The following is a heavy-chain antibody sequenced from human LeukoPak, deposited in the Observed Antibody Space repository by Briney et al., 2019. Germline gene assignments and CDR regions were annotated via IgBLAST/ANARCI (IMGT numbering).Heavy chain of an antibody. CDR1: GYTFTGYY. CDR3: ASQPRAVAGNYYYYMDV. Sequence: ASVKVSCKASGYTFTGYYMHWVRLAPGQGLEWMGWINPNSGGTNYAQKFQGRVTMARDTSISTAYMELSRLRSDDTAVYYCASQPRAVAGNYYYYMDVWGKGTTVTVSS. CDR2: INPNSGGT. J-gene: IGHJ6*03. V-gene: IGHV1-2*02. D-gene: IGHD6-19*01.